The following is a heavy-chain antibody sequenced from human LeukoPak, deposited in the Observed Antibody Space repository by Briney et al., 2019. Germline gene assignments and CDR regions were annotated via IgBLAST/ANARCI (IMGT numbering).Heavy chain of an antibody. CDR3: AKDQYGSGSYYREGLDY. D-gene: IGHD3-10*01. V-gene: IGHV3-30*02. CDR1: GFTFSSYG. J-gene: IGHJ4*02. Sequence: GGSLRLSCAASGFTFSSYGMHWVRQAPGKGLEWVAFIRYDGSNKYYADSVKGRFTISRDNSKNTLYLQMNSLRAEDTAVYYCAKDQYGSGSYYREGLDYWGQGTLVTVSS. CDR2: IRYDGSNK.